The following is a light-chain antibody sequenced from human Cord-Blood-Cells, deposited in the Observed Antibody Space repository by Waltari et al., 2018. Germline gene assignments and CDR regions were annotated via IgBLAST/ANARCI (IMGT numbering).Light chain of an antibody. Sequence: QSALTQPASVSVSPGQSITISCTGTSSDVGGYNYVSWYQQHPGKAPKLMIYDVSKRPSGVSNSFSGSKSGNTASLTISGLQAEDEADYYCSSYTSSSTWVFGGGTKLTVL. CDR2: DVS. CDR1: SSDVGGYNY. CDR3: SSYTSSSTWV. J-gene: IGLJ3*02. V-gene: IGLV2-14*01.